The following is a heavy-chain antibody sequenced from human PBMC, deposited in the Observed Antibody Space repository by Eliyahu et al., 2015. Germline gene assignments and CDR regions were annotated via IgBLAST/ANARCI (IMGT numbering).Heavy chain of an antibody. V-gene: IGHV4-59*01. CDR2: MYFSGSP. CDR1: GXSXXDYY. D-gene: IGHD4-23*01. Sequence: QVRLQESGPGLVKPSETLSLTCTVSGXSXXDYYWSWIRQTPGKGLECVGYMYFSGSPTYNPSLKSRVTMSIDTSKNQFSLKLSSVTAADTAVYYCARVPLTYGGSTRGYFDYWGQGTLVTVSS. J-gene: IGHJ4*02. CDR3: ARVPLTYGGSTRGYFDY.